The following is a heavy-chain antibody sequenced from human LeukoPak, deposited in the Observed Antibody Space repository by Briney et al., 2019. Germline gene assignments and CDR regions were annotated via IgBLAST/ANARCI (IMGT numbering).Heavy chain of an antibody. D-gene: IGHD3-10*01. CDR1: GFTVSSNY. J-gene: IGHJ6*03. CDR3: ARDRYYYGSGSPNYYMDV. Sequence: GGSLRLSCAASGFTVSSNYMSWVRGAPGKGREGVSVIYSGGSTYYADSVKGRFTISRDNSKNTLYLQMNSLRAEDTAVYYCARDRYYYGSGSPNYYMDVWGKGTTVTVSS. CDR2: IYSGGST. V-gene: IGHV3-66*02.